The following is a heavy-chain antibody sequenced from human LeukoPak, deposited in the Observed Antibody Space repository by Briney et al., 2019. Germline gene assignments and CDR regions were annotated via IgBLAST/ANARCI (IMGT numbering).Heavy chain of an antibody. CDR1: GFTFSSYA. J-gene: IGHJ3*02. CDR2: ISYDGSNK. Sequence: PGGSLRLSCAASGFTFSSYAMHWVRQAPGKGLEWVAVISYDGSNKYYADSVKGRFTISRDNSKNTLYLQMNSLRAEDTAVYYCAREGGSGSYNDAFDIWGQGTMVTVSS. CDR3: AREGGSGSYNDAFDI. V-gene: IGHV3-30*04. D-gene: IGHD3-10*01.